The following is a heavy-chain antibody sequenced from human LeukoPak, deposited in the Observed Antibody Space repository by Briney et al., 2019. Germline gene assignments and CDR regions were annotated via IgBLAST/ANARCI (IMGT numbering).Heavy chain of an antibody. Sequence: PSETLSLTCAVYGGSFSGYYWSWIRQPPGKGLEWIGEINHSGSTNYNPSLKSRVTISVDTSKNQFSLKLSSVTAADTAVYYCARGVSNCSSTSCYYFDYWGQGTLVTVSS. J-gene: IGHJ4*02. CDR2: INHSGST. CDR3: ARGVSNCSSTSCYYFDY. CDR1: GGSFSGYY. V-gene: IGHV4-34*01. D-gene: IGHD2-2*01.